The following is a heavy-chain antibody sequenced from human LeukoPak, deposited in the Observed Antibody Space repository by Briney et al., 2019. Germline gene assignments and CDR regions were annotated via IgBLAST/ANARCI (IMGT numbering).Heavy chain of an antibody. CDR2: IIPIFGTA. CDR3: ARGRSYGDYALFAY. D-gene: IGHD4-17*01. J-gene: IGHJ4*02. CDR1: GGTFSSYA. Sequence: SVKVPCKASGGTFSSYAISWVRQAPGQGLEWMGGIIPIFGTANYAQKLQGRVTITTDESTSTAYMELSSLRSEDTAVYYCARGRSYGDYALFAYWGQGTLVTVSS. V-gene: IGHV1-69*05.